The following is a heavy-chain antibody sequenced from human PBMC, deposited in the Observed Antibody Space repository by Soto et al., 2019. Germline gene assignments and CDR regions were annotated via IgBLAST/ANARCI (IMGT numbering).Heavy chain of an antibody. CDR2: IYHSGST. CDR3: ARYQFWSGSDYYYYGMDV. CDR1: GGSISSSNW. J-gene: IGHJ6*02. V-gene: IGHV4-4*02. D-gene: IGHD3-3*01. Sequence: PSETLSLTCAVSGGSISSSNWWSWVRQPPGKGLEWIGEIYHSGSTNYNPSLKSRVTISVDKSKNQFSLKLSSVTAADTAVYYCARYQFWSGSDYYYYGMDVWGQGTTVTVSS.